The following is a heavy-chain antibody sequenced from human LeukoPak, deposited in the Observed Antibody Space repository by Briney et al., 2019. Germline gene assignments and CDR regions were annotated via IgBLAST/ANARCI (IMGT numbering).Heavy chain of an antibody. J-gene: IGHJ4*02. CDR3: AKDGGNSLLFFDY. Sequence: GGSLRLSCAASGFTFSSYGMHWVRQAPGKGLEWVAVISYDGSNKYYADSVKGRFTISRDNSKNTLYLQMNSLRAEDTAVYYCAKDGGNSLLFFDYWGQGTLVTVSS. CDR2: ISYDGSNK. CDR1: GFTFSSYG. V-gene: IGHV3-30*18. D-gene: IGHD4-23*01.